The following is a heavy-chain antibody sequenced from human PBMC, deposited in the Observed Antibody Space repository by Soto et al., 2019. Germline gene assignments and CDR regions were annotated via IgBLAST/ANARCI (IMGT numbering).Heavy chain of an antibody. CDR3: TREGRYCSGGSCYTDAFDI. V-gene: IGHV4-4*07. D-gene: IGHD2-15*01. Sequence: QVQVQESSPGLVKPSETLSLTCTVSGGSISGHYWNWIRQPAGKGLKWIGRLETSGSTNDNPSLKSRVTMSVDTSKNQFSLKLSSATAADTAVYYCTREGRYCSGGSCYTDAFDIWGQGTLVTVSS. J-gene: IGHJ3*02. CDR2: LETSGST. CDR1: GGSISGHY.